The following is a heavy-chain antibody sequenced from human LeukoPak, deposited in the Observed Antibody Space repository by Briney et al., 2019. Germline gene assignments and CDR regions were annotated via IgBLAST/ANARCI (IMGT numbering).Heavy chain of an antibody. CDR1: GGSISSRSYY. D-gene: IGHD4-23*01. Sequence: PSETLSLTCTVSGGSISSRSYYWGWIRQPPGKGLEWIGSFYYSGTTYYNPSLKSRVTISLDTSKNQFSLKLSSLTAADTAVYYCARPTTLRWPDAFDIWGQGTMVTVSS. J-gene: IGHJ3*02. CDR2: FYYSGTT. CDR3: ARPTTLRWPDAFDI. V-gene: IGHV4-39*01.